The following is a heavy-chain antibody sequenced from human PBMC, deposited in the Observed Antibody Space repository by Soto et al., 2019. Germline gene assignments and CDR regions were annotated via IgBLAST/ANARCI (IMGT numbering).Heavy chain of an antibody. J-gene: IGHJ4*02. CDR3: ARELWFGELRYYFDY. CDR1: GYTFTSYG. V-gene: IGHV1-18*01. D-gene: IGHD3-10*01. CDR2: ISAYNGNT. Sequence: GASVKVSCKASGYTFTSYGISWVRQAPGQGLEWMGWISAYNGNTNYAQKLQGRVTMTTDTSTSTAYMELRSLRSDDTAVYYCARELWFGELRYYFDYWGQGTLVTVS.